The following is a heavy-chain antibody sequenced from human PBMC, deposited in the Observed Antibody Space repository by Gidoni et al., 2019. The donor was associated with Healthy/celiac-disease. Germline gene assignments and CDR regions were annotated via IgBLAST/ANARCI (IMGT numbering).Heavy chain of an antibody. CDR3: ARGDYDPTGYYGMDV. V-gene: IGHV1-18*01. Sequence: QVQLVQSGAEVKKPGASVKVSCKASGYTCTSYGISWVRQAPGQGLEWMGWISAYNGNTNYAQKLQGRVTMTTDTYTSTAYMEPRSLRSDDTAVCYCARGDYDPTGYYGMDVWGQGTTVTVSS. CDR1: GYTCTSYG. CDR2: ISAYNGNT. D-gene: IGHD3-22*01. J-gene: IGHJ6*02.